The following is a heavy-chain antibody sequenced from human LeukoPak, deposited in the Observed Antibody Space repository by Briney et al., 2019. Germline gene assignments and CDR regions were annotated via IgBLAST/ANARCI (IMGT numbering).Heavy chain of an antibody. V-gene: IGHV1-3*03. CDR1: GNTFTTYA. J-gene: IGHJ5*02. D-gene: IGHD2-21*01. CDR2: INVGNGDT. CDR3: ARSLSDFYPNWFDA. Sequence: ASVKVSCKASGNTFTTYAMNWVRQAPGQRLEWMGWINVGNGDTKYSQEFQGRVTITMDTSASTAYMELSSLRSEDMAVYYCARSLSDFYPNWFDAWGQGTLVTVSS.